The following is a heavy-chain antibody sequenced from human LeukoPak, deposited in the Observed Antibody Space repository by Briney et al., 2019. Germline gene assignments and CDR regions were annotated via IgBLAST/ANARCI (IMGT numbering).Heavy chain of an antibody. D-gene: IGHD2-2*01. CDR3: ARAPQSLSTSLDY. J-gene: IGHJ4*02. CDR1: GYTFTGYY. Sequence: GASVKVSCKASGYTFTGYYMHWVRQAPGQGLEWMGWINPNSGGTNYAQKFQGRVTMTRDTSISTAYTELSRLRSDDTAVYYCARAPQSLSTSLDYWGQGTLVTVSS. CDR2: INPNSGGT. V-gene: IGHV1-2*02.